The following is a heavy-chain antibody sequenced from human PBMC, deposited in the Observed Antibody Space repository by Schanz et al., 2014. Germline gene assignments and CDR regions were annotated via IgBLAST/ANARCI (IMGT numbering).Heavy chain of an antibody. J-gene: IGHJ4*02. V-gene: IGHV1-18*01. D-gene: IGHD6-19*01. Sequence: QVQLVQSGAEVKKSGASVKVSCKASGYTFTSYGISWVRQAPGQGLEWMGWISPYNGNTNYAQKLQGRVTMTTDTSTSTDYMELRNLRSDNTAVYYCARGGYSSGWYDRDIAHFDYWGQGTLVTGSS. CDR1: GYTFTSYG. CDR3: ARGGYSSGWYDRDIAHFDY. CDR2: ISPYNGNT.